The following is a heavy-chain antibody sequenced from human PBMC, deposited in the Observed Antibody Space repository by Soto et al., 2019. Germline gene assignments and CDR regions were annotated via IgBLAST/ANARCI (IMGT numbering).Heavy chain of an antibody. CDR2: INHSGST. V-gene: IGHV4-34*01. J-gene: IGHJ4*02. CDR3: ARGGEFSSTGQTNGDY. Sequence: PSETLSLTCAVYGGSFSGYYWSWIRQPPGKGLEWIGEINHSGSTNYNPSLKSRVTISVDTSNNQFSLKLSSVTAADTAVYYCARGGEFSSTGQTNGDYWGQGTLLTVSS. CDR1: GGSFSGYY. D-gene: IGHD2-2*01.